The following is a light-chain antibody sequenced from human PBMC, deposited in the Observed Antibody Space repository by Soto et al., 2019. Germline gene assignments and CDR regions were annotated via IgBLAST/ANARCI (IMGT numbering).Light chain of an antibody. Sequence: ETVLTQSPGTLSLSPGERATLFCRASQSVSSNYLAWYQQKPGQAPRLLIYGASNRATGIPDRFSGSGSGTDFTLTISRLEPEDFAVYYCQQHGSSPPSWTFGPGTKVEIK. CDR1: QSVSSNY. J-gene: IGKJ1*01. CDR2: GAS. CDR3: QQHGSSPPSWT. V-gene: IGKV3-20*01.